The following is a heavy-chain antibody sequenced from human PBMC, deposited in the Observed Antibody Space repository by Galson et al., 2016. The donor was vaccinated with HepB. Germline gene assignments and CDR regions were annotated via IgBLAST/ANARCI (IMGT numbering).Heavy chain of an antibody. D-gene: IGHD6-19*01. J-gene: IGHJ4*02. CDR2: ISSSGDIQ. CDR1: GFSFNMFS. Sequence: SLRLSCAASGFSFNMFSMNWFRQAPGKGLEWVSYISSSGDIQYYADSVKGRFTVSRDYGRNSLYLQMNSLRDEDTAVYYCAKNRGSGWSFTDYWGQGTLVIVSS. CDR3: AKNRGSGWSFTDY. V-gene: IGHV3-48*02.